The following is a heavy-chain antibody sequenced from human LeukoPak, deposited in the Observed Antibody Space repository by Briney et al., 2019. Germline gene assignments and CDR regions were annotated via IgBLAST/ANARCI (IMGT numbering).Heavy chain of an antibody. V-gene: IGHV3-23*01. CDR1: GFTFNTNA. J-gene: IGHJ1*01. Sequence: GGSLRLSCAASGFTFNTNAMRWVRQAPGKGLEWVSAISGRTGGTYYADSVKGRFTISRDNSKNTLYLQMSSLRAEDTAVYYCVKDLVYCGGDCYSAKYFQHWGQGTLVTVSS. CDR2: ISGRTGGT. CDR3: VKDLVYCGGDCYSAKYFQH. D-gene: IGHD2-21*02.